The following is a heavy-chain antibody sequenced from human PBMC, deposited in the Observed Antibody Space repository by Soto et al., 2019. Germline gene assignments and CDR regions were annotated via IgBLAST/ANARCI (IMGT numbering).Heavy chain of an antibody. D-gene: IGHD6-13*01. Sequence: QVQLVQSGAEVKKPGASVKVSCKASGYTFTSYEINWVRQATGQGLEWMGWMNPNSGNTGYAQKFQGRVTMTRNTSISTAYMELSSLRSEDTAVYYCASRGYSSSWYYYYYYGMDVWGQGTTVTVSS. J-gene: IGHJ6*02. CDR1: GYTFTSYE. V-gene: IGHV1-8*01. CDR3: ASRGYSSSWYYYYYYGMDV. CDR2: MNPNSGNT.